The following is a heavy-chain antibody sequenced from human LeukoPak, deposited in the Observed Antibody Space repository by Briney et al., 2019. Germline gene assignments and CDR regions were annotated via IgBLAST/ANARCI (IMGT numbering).Heavy chain of an antibody. D-gene: IGHD1-1*01. Sequence: SETLSLTCTVSGGSLNISSYYWGWIRQPPGKGLEWIGSIYYSGRTYYNPSLKIRVTIFVDTSKNQFSLKLNSVTAADTAVYYCATWRTAKTGFDYWGQGTLVTVSS. CDR1: GGSLNISSYY. V-gene: IGHV4-39*01. J-gene: IGHJ4*02. CDR3: ATWRTAKTGFDY. CDR2: IYYSGRT.